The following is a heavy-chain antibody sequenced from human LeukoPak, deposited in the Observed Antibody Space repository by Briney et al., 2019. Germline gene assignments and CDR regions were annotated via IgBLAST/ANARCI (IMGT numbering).Heavy chain of an antibody. CDR3: ARDERYDSSGYPFDY. V-gene: IGHV1-2*02. Sequence: ASVEVSCKASGYTFTGYFMHWVRQAPGQGLEWMGWINPNSGGTNYAQKFQGRVTMTRDTSISTAYMDLSRLRSDDTAVYYCARDERYDSSGYPFDYWGQGTLVTVSS. CDR2: INPNSGGT. CDR1: GYTFTGYF. D-gene: IGHD3-22*01. J-gene: IGHJ4*02.